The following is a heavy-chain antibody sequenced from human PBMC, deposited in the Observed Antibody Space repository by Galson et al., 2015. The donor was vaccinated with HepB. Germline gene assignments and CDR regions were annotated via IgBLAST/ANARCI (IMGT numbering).Heavy chain of an antibody. J-gene: IGHJ6*03. CDR1: GYTFTGYY. CDR3: ASSGSYGYYYYYMDV. Sequence: QSGAEVKKPGESLKISCKASGYTFTGYYMHWVRQAPGQGLEWMGWINPNSGGTNYAQKFQGRVTMTRDTSISTAYMELSRLRSDDTAVYYCASSGSYGYYYYYMDVWGKGTTVTVSS. D-gene: IGHD1-26*01. V-gene: IGHV1-2*02. CDR2: INPNSGGT.